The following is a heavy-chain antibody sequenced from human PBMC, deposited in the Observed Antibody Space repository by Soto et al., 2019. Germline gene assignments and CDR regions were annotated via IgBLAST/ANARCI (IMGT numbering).Heavy chain of an antibody. Sequence: GGSLRLSCAASGFTFRSNAIHWVRQAPGKGLEWVAVISYDGINQHYGDSVKGRFTISRDNSKNTLYLQMNSLRAEDTAVYYCAKEYGTGTALEYWGQGALVTVSS. CDR1: GFTFRSNA. D-gene: IGHD1-7*01. CDR2: ISYDGINQ. J-gene: IGHJ4*02. V-gene: IGHV3-30*18. CDR3: AKEYGTGTALEY.